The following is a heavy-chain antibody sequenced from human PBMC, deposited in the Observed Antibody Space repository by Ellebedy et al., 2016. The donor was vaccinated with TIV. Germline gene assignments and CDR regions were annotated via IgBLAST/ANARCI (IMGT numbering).Heavy chain of an antibody. CDR3: AWDSSSSESRDFDY. J-gene: IGHJ4*02. CDR2: IIPILGRP. V-gene: IGHV1-69*04. Sequence: ASVKVSCKASGGTFSSYGINWVRQAPGQGLEWMGRIIPILGRPDYAQSFQGRVTVIADRSTRTAYMELSSLRSEDTAVYYCAWDSSSSESRDFDYWGQGTLVTVSS. CDR1: GGTFSSYG. D-gene: IGHD6-6*01.